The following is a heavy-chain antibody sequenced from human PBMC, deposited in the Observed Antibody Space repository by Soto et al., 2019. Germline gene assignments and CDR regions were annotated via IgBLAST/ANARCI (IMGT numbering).Heavy chain of an antibody. Sequence: VGSLRLSCAASVFTFSSYAMHWVRHSPGKGLEWVAVISYDGSNKYYADSVKGRFTISRDNSKNTLYLQMNSLRAEDTAVYYCARDEQLASDYYYGMEGWGQGTTVTVS. D-gene: IGHD6-6*01. V-gene: IGHV3-30-3*01. J-gene: IGHJ6*01. CDR3: ARDEQLASDYYYGMEG. CDR1: VFTFSSYA. CDR2: ISYDGSNK.